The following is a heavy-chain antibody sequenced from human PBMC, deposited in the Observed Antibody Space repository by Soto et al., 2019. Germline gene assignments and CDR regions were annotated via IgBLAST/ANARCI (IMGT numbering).Heavy chain of an antibody. CDR2: IYTSGST. J-gene: IGHJ6*02. V-gene: IGHV4-4*07. CDR1: GGSISSYY. CDR3: AIHEAPNYYYYYGMDV. Sequence: SATLSLTCTVSGGSISSYYWSWIRQPAGKGLEWIGRIYTSGSTNYNPSLKSRVTMSVDTSKNQFSLKLSSVTAADTAVYYCAIHEAPNYYYYYGMDVWGQGTTVTVSS.